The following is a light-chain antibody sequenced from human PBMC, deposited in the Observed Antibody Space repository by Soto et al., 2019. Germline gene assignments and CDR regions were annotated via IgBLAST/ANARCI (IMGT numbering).Light chain of an antibody. CDR1: QSISSW. V-gene: IGKV1-5*01. J-gene: IGKJ1*01. CDR3: QQYNSYSRT. CDR2: DAS. Sequence: IQMTQSPSTLSVSVGDRFTITCRSSQSISSWLAWYQQKPGKAPKLLIYDASSLESGVPSRFSGSGSGTEFTLTISSLQPDDFATYYCQQYNSYSRTFGQGTKVDIK.